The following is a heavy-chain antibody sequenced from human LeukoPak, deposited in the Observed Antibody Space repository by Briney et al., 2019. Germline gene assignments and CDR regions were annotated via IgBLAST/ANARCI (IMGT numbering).Heavy chain of an antibody. CDR1: GFTFSNAW. V-gene: IGHV3-15*01. J-gene: IGHJ4*02. Sequence: PGGSLRLSCAASGFTFSNAWMSWVRQAPGKGLEWVGRIKSKTDGGTTDYAAPVKGRFTISRDDSKNTLYLQMNSLKTEDTAVYYCTTEGRGYYYDSSGYTYYFDYWGQGTLVTVSS. CDR3: TTEGRGYYYDSSGYTYYFDY. CDR2: IKSKTDGGTT. D-gene: IGHD3-22*01.